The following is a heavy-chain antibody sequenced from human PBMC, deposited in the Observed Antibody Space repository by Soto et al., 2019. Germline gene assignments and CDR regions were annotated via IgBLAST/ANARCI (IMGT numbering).Heavy chain of an antibody. CDR1: GYSFSSYD. D-gene: IGHD3-10*01. Sequence: QVQLVQSGAAVKKPGASVKVSCMASGYSFSSYDINWVRQATGQVLEWMGWMNPNSGNAAYAQRFQGRVTMTRNTSISTAYMELSGLTSEDTAVYFCARERKNNLARGPLRGYGMEVWGQGTTVIVS. J-gene: IGHJ6*02. CDR2: MNPNSGNA. V-gene: IGHV1-8*01. CDR3: ARERKNNLARGPLRGYGMEV.